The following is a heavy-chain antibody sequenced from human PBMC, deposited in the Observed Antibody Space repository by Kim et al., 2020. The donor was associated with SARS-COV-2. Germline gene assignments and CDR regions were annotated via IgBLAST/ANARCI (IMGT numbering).Heavy chain of an antibody. V-gene: IGHV4-39*01. CDR3: ARKDYFDY. CDR2: IYYSGST. J-gene: IGHJ4*02. Sequence: SETLSLTCTVSGGSISSSSYYWGWIRQPPGKGLEWIGSIYYSGSTYYNPSLKSRVTISVDTSKNQFSLKLSSVTAADTAVYYCARKDYFDYWGQGTLVTVSS. CDR1: GGSISSSSYY.